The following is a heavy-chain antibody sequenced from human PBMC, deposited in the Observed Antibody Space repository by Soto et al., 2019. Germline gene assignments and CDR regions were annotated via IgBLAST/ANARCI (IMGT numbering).Heavy chain of an antibody. D-gene: IGHD3-10*02. V-gene: IGHV3-66*01. CDR2: IYSGGST. CDR1: GFTVSSNY. J-gene: IGHJ6*04. Sequence: EVQLVESGGGLVQPGGSLRLSCAASGFTVSSNYMSWVRQAPGKGLEWVSVIYSGGSTYYADSVKGRFTISRDNSKNTLYFKRNSLRAEDTAVYYCARELDYVSGMDVWGKGTTVTV. CDR3: ARELDYVSGMDV.